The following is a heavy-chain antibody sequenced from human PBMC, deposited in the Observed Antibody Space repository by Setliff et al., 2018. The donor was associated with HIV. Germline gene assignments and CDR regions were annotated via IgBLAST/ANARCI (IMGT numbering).Heavy chain of an antibody. V-gene: IGHV1-69*13. CDR1: GGTFGIYG. CDR2: TIPMFGTA. J-gene: IGHJ6*02. CDR3: AGSAHSYSYMGYYYHTMDV. D-gene: IGHD4-4*01. Sequence: SVKVSCKASGGTFGIYGISWVRQAPGQGLEWMGGTIPMFGTANYAQKFQGRVTITADASTRTAYMELSSLTSDDTAVYYCAGSAHSYSYMGYYYHTMDVWGQGTTVTVSS.